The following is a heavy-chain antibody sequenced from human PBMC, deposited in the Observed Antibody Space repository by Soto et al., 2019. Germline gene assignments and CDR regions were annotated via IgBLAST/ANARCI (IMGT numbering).Heavy chain of an antibody. J-gene: IGHJ4*02. CDR2: ARNKPKGYTT. CDR1: GFTFSDHY. D-gene: IGHD1-26*01. CDR3: AKVWQNGGNFDY. Sequence: LRLSCAGSGFTFSDHYMDWVRQAPGKGLEWVGRARNKPKGYTTEYATSVRGRFTVSRDDSKNSLYLQMNSLRAEDTAVYYCAKVWQNGGNFDYWGQGTLVTVSS. V-gene: IGHV3-72*01.